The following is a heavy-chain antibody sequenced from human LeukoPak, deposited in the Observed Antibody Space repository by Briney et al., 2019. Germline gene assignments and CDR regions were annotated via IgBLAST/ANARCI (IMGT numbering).Heavy chain of an antibody. CDR2: ISYDGSNK. V-gene: IGHV3-30*18. J-gene: IGHJ4*02. CDR3: ANGDYIY. D-gene: IGHD4-17*01. CDR1: GFTFSNYW. Sequence: PGGSLRLSCAASGFTFSNYWMTWVRQAPGKGLEWVAVISYDGSNKYYADSVKGRFTISRDNSKNTLYLQMNSLRAEDTAVYYCANGDYIYWGQGTLVTVSS.